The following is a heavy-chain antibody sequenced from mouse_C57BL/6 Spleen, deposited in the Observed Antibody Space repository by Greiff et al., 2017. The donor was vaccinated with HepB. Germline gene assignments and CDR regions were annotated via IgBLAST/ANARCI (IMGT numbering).Heavy chain of an antibody. CDR2: INPSNGGT. Sequence: EVQLQQSGPELVKPGASVKISCKASGYSFTGYYMNWVKQSPEKSLEWIGEINPSNGGTTYNQKFKAKATLTVDKSSSTAYMQLKSLTSEDSAVYYCARGDFITTGADWGQGTLVTVSA. CDR3: ARGDFITTGAD. CDR1: GYSFTGYY. J-gene: IGHJ3*01. V-gene: IGHV1-42*01. D-gene: IGHD1-1*01.